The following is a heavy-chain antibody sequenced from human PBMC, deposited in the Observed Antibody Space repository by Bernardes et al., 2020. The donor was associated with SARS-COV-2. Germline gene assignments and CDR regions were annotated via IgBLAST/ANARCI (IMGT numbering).Heavy chain of an antibody. V-gene: IGHV4-34*01. CDR1: GGSFSGYY. CDR2: INHSGST. J-gene: IGHJ6*02. D-gene: IGHD2-2*02. Sequence: SETLSLTCAVYGGSFSGYYWSWIRQPPGKGLEWIGEINHSGSTNYNPSLKSRVTISVDTSKNQFSLKLSSVTAADTAVYYCARDGIVVVPAAIPLYYYYGMDVWG. CDR3: ARDGIVVVPAAIPLYYYYGMDV.